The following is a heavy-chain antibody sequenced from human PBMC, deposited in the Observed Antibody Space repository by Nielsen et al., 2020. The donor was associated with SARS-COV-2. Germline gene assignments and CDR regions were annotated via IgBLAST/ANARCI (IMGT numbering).Heavy chain of an antibody. Sequence: SETLSLTCTVSGGSISSYYWSWIRQPPGKGLEWIGYIYYSGSTNYNPSLKSRVTISVDTSKNQFSLKLSSVTAADTAVYYCAREMRGYSYGRRLNWFDPWGQGTLVTVSS. CDR2: IYYSGST. CDR3: AREMRGYSYGRRLNWFDP. CDR1: GGSISSYY. D-gene: IGHD5-18*01. J-gene: IGHJ5*02. V-gene: IGHV4-59*01.